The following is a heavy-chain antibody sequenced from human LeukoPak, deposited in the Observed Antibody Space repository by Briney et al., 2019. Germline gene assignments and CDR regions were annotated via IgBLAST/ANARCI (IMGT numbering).Heavy chain of an antibody. CDR2: NNPNSGGT. Sequence: GASVKVSCKASGYTFTGYYMHWVRQAPGQGLEWMGWNNPNSGGTNYAQKFQGRVTMTRDTSISTAYMELSRLRSDDTAVYYCARDPGHYYDSSGYYDGDYWGQGTLVTVSS. J-gene: IGHJ4*02. D-gene: IGHD3-22*01. V-gene: IGHV1-2*02. CDR3: ARDPGHYYDSSGYYDGDY. CDR1: GYTFTGYY.